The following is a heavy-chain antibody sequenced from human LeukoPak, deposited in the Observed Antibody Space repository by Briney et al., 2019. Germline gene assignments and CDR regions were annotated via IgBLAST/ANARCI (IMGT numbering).Heavy chain of an antibody. V-gene: IGHV7-4-1*02. CDR3: ARDPRVMAVGATGDYYGMDV. CDR1: GYTFTSYA. Sequence: ASVKVSCKASGYTFTSYAMNWVRQAPGQGLEWVGWINTNTGNPTYAQGFTGRFVFSLDTSVSTAYLQLSSLKAEDTAVYYCARDPRVMAVGATGDYYGMDVWGQGTTVTVSS. D-gene: IGHD1-26*01. CDR2: INTNTGNP. J-gene: IGHJ6*02.